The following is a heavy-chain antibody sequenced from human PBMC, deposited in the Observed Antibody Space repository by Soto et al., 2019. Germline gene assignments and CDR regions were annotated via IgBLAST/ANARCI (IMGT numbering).Heavy chain of an antibody. CDR3: AKVYCSGGSCYYYMDV. J-gene: IGHJ6*03. CDR2: ISYDGSNK. CDR1: GFTFSSYG. D-gene: IGHD2-15*01. V-gene: IGHV3-30*18. Sequence: QVQLVESGGGVVQPGRSLRLSCAASGFTFSSYGMHWVHQAPGKGLEWVAVISYDGSNKYYADSVKGRFTISRDNSKSTLYLQMNSLRAEDTAVYYCAKVYCSGGSCYYYMDVWGKGTTVTVSS.